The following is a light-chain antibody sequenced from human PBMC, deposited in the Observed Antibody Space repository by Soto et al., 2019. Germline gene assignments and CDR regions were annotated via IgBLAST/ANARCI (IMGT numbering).Light chain of an antibody. CDR2: GNN. CDR1: SSNIGAGFD. Sequence: QSALTQPPSVSGAPGQRVTISCTGSSSNIGAGFDVHWYQHLPGTAPKLLTYGNNNRPSGVPDRFSGSKSGTSASLAITGLRAEDEADYYCQSYDSSLSVRYVFGTGTKVTVL. J-gene: IGLJ1*01. CDR3: QSYDSSLSVRYV. V-gene: IGLV1-40*01.